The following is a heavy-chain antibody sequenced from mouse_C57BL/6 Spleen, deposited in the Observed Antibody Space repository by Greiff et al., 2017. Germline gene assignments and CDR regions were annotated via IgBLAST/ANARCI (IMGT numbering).Heavy chain of an antibody. CDR3: ARPSSSGYGFAY. CDR2: INPSSGYT. V-gene: IGHV1-7*01. CDR1: GYTFTSYW. Sequence: VMLVESGAELAKPGASVKLSCKASGYTFTSYWMHWVKQRPGQGLEWIGYINPSSGYTKYNQKFKDKATLTADKSSRTAYIQLLSLTYEVSAVYYCARPSSSGYGFAYWGQGTLVTVSA. D-gene: IGHD3-2*02. J-gene: IGHJ3*01.